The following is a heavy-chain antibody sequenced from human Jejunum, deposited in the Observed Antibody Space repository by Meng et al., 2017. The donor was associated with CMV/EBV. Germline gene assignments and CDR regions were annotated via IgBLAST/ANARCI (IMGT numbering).Heavy chain of an antibody. Sequence: GYTFTAYSMHWVRQAPGQGLEWMGWINPNSGGTTYAQKFQGRVTMTRDTSISTAYMELSRLRSDDTAVYYCARFCGGACYSGFDYWGQGIRGTVSS. J-gene: IGHJ4*02. CDR3: ARFCGGACYSGFDY. CDR1: GYTFTAYS. D-gene: IGHD2-21*01. CDR2: INPNSGGT. V-gene: IGHV1-2*02.